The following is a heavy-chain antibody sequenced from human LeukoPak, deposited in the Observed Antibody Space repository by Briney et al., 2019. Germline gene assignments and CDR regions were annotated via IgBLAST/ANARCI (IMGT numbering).Heavy chain of an antibody. V-gene: IGHV4-59*01. CDR2: IYYSGST. J-gene: IGHJ5*02. CDR3: ARGGSRIANWFDP. CDR1: GGSISGYY. D-gene: IGHD2-15*01. Sequence: PSETLSLTCTVSGGSISGYYWSWIRQPPGMGLEWIGYIYYSGSTNYNPSLDGRVTISIDTSKNQFSLKLSSVTAADTAVYYCARGGSRIANWFDPWAREPWSPSPQ.